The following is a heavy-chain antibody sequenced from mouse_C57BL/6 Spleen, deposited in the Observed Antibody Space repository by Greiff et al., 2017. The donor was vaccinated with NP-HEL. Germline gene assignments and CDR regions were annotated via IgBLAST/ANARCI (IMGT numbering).Heavy chain of an antibody. Sequence: QVQLQQSGAELVRPGASVTLSCKASGYTFTDYEMHWVKQTPVHGLEWIGAIDPETGGTAYNQKFKGKAILTADKSSSTAYMELRSLTSEDSAVYYCTSPYSNIDYWGQGTTLTVSS. CDR3: TSPYSNIDY. CDR1: GYTFTDYE. D-gene: IGHD2-5*01. V-gene: IGHV1-15*01. CDR2: IDPETGGT. J-gene: IGHJ2*01.